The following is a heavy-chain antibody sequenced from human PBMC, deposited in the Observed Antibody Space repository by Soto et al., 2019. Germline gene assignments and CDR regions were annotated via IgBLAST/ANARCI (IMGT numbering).Heavy chain of an antibody. CDR2: MNTNSGNT. CDR3: ARWTTYDFWSGRAPFDP. J-gene: IGHJ5*02. V-gene: IGHV1-8*01. CDR1: GYTFTSYD. Sequence: QVQLVQSGAEVKKPGASVKVSCKASGYTFTSYDINWVRQATGQGLEWMGWMNTNSGNTGYAQKFQGRVTMTRNTSISTAYMELSSLRSDDTAVYYCARWTTYDFWSGRAPFDPWGQGTLVTVSS. D-gene: IGHD3-3*01.